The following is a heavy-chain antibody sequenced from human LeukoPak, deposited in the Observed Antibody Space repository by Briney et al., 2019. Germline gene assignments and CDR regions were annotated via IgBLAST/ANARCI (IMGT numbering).Heavy chain of an antibody. Sequence: GGSLRLSCAASGFTFSSYAMSWVRQAPGKGLEWVSAISGSGGSTYYADSVKGRFTISRDNSKNTLYLQMNSLRAEDTAVYYCANAPPLYYYDSSGYYDYWGRGTLVTVSS. D-gene: IGHD3-22*01. CDR2: ISGSGGST. CDR1: GFTFSSYA. V-gene: IGHV3-23*01. J-gene: IGHJ4*02. CDR3: ANAPPLYYYDSSGYYDY.